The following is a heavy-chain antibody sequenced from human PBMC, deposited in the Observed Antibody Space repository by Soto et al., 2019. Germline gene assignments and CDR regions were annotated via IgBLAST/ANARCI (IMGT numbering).Heavy chain of an antibody. J-gene: IGHJ4*02. V-gene: IGHV3-7*03. CDR3: ARDQSNNWSGPFDY. CDR2: IKEDGSEK. D-gene: IGHD1-1*01. Sequence: PGGSLRLSCAASGFTFSTFWMNWVRQVPGKGLEWVANIKEDGSEKRYVDSVKGRFTISGDNAKSSLYLQMNSLRVEDTAVYYCARDQSNNWSGPFDYWGQGTPVTVSS. CDR1: GFTFSTFW.